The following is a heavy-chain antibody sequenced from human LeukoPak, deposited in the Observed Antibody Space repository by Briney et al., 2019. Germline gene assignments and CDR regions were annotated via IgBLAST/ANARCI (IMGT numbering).Heavy chain of an antibody. V-gene: IGHV1-69*05. D-gene: IGHD6-6*01. CDR2: IIPIFGTA. CDR1: GGTFSSYA. Sequence: ASVKVSCKASGGTFSSYAISWVRQAPGQGLEWMGGIIPIFGTANYAQKFQGRVTITTDESTSTAYMELNSLRSEGTAVYYCARARLAARPSYYYYYMDVWGKGTTVTVSS. J-gene: IGHJ6*03. CDR3: ARARLAARPSYYYYYMDV.